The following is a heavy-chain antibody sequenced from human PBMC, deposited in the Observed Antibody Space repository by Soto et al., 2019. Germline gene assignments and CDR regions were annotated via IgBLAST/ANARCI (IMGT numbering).Heavy chain of an antibody. CDR1: GYSISSGYY. V-gene: IGHV4-38-2*02. CDR3: ARVKNWGSSLSDAFDI. Sequence: SQTLSLTCTVSGYSISSGYYWGWIRQPPGKGLEWIGSIYHSGSTYYNPSLKSRVTISVDTSKNQFSLKLSSVTAADTAVYYCARVKNWGSSLSDAFDIWGQGTMVTVSS. J-gene: IGHJ3*02. D-gene: IGHD7-27*01. CDR2: IYHSGST.